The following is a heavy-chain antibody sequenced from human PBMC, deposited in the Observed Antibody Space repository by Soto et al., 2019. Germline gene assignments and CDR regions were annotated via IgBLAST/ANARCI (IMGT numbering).Heavy chain of an antibody. CDR3: AREGYTFGPGAVRGAFDI. CDR1: GGTFGSNA. J-gene: IGHJ3*02. CDR2: IIPIFGTT. Sequence: QVQLVQSGAEVRKPGSSVNVSCKASGGTFGSNAISWVRQAPGQGLEWMGGIIPIFGTTNNAQKFQGRVTITADESTNTAYMELSRLRSEDTAIYYCAREGYTFGPGAVRGAFDIWGQGTMVTVSS. V-gene: IGHV1-69*12. D-gene: IGHD6-13*01.